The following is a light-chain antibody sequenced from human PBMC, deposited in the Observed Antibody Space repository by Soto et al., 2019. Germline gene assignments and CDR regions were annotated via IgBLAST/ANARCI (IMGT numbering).Light chain of an antibody. V-gene: IGKV3-20*01. Sequence: EIELTQSPGTLSLSPGXRATLSCRASQSVSSSYLAWYQQKPGQAPRLLIYDASSSATGIPDRFSGSGSGTAFTLTIRRLQPEDFAVYYCQQHASSPLTFGGGTRVDSK. J-gene: IGKJ4*01. CDR2: DAS. CDR3: QQHASSPLT. CDR1: QSVSSSY.